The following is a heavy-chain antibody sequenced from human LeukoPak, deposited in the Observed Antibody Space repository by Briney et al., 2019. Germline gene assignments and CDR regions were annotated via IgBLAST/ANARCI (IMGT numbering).Heavy chain of an antibody. CDR1: GGSISSYY. D-gene: IGHD3-16*01. Sequence: SETLSLTCTVSGGSISSYYWSWIRQPPGKGLEWIGYIYYSGSTNYNPSLKSRVTISVDTSKNQFSLKLSSVTAADTAVYYCARAWYYDYVWGSYDYWGQGTLVTVSS. CDR2: IYYSGST. J-gene: IGHJ4*02. CDR3: ARAWYYDYVWGSYDY. V-gene: IGHV4-59*08.